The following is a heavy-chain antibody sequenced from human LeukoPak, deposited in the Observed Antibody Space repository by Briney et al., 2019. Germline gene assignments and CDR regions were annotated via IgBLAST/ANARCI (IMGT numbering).Heavy chain of an antibody. CDR2: IYYSGST. CDR1: GGSISSGSYY. V-gene: IGHV4-61*01. J-gene: IGHJ4*02. Sequence: RTSETLSLTCTVSGGSISSGSYYWSWIRQPPGKGLEWIGYIYYSGSTNYNPSLKSRVTISVDTSKNQFSLKLSSVTAADTAVYYCARGPTSGMGIAVAWGQGTLVTVSS. D-gene: IGHD6-19*01. CDR3: ARGPTSGMGIAVA.